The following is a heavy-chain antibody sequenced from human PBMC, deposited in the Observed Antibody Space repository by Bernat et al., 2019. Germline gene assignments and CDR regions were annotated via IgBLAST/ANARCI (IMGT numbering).Heavy chain of an antibody. D-gene: IGHD2-15*01. CDR1: GYTFTSYA. V-gene: IGHV1-3*01. CDR2: INAGNGNT. CDR3: ARDEIAEVVVAADGYYYYYGMDV. J-gene: IGHJ6*02. Sequence: QVQLVQSGAEVKKPGASVKVSCKASGYTFTSYAMHWVRQAPGQRLEWMGWINAGNGNTTYSQKFQGRVTITRDTSASTAYMELSSLRSEDTAVYYCARDEIAEVVVAADGYYYYYGMDVWGQGTTVTVSS.